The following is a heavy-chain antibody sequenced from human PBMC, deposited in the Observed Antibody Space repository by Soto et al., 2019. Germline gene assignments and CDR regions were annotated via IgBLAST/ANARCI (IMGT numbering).Heavy chain of an antibody. CDR3: ARRGWGTTKAYYFDY. CDR2: IWYDGSNK. V-gene: IGHV3-33*01. Sequence: QVQLVESGGGVVQPGRSLRLSCAASGFTFSSYGMHWVRQAPGKGLEWVAVIWYDGSNKYYADSVKGRFTISSDNSKNTLYLQMNSAIAEDTAVYYCARRGWGTTKAYYFDYWGQGTLVTVSS. J-gene: IGHJ4*02. CDR1: GFTFSSYG. D-gene: IGHD2-2*01.